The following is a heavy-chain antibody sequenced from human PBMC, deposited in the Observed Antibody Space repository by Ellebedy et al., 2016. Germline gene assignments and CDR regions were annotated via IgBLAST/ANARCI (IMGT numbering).Heavy chain of an antibody. D-gene: IGHD3-22*01. CDR2: ISGSGTIT. J-gene: IGHJ4*02. V-gene: IGHV3-23*01. CDR3: GKSLALVKGATDF. CDR1: GFSFSTCA. Sequence: GESLKISCAASGFSFSTCAMTWVRQAPGKALEWVSTISGSGTITYYADSVKGRFTVSRDNLNNTLSLQMNGLRGDDTALYYCGKSLALVKGATDFWGQGTQVTVSS.